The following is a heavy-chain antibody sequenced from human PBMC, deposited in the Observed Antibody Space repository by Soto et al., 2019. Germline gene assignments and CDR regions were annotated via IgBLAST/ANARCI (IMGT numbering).Heavy chain of an antibody. Sequence: SETLSLTCAVSGYSISSGYYWGWIRQPPGKGLEWIGSIYHSGSTYYNPSLKSRVTISVDTSKNQFSLKLSSVTAADTAVYYCARGIAVAGTNFDYWGKGTLVTVS. CDR3: ARGIAVAGTNFDY. CDR1: GYSISSGYY. CDR2: IYHSGST. V-gene: IGHV4-38-2*01. J-gene: IGHJ4*02. D-gene: IGHD6-19*01.